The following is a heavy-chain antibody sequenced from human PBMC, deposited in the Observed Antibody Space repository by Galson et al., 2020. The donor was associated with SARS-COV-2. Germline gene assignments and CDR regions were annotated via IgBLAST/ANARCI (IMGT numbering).Heavy chain of an antibody. D-gene: IGHD4-17*01. CDR3: AILDGDDAAPPDDAFDI. V-gene: IGHV1-69*02. CDR2: IIPILGIA. Sequence: SVKVSCKASGGTFSSYTISWVRQAPGQGLEWMGRIIPILGIANYAQKFQGRVTITADKSTSTAYMELSSLRSEDTAVYYCAILDGDDAAPPDDAFDIWGQGTMVTVSS. J-gene: IGHJ3*02. CDR1: GGTFSSYT.